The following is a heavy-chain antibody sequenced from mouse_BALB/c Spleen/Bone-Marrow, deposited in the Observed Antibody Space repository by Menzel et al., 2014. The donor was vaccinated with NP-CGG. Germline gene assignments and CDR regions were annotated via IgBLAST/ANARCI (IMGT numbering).Heavy chain of an antibody. V-gene: IGHV1-47*01. Sequence: VQLQHSGAELVKPGASVKMSCKAFGYTFTTYPIEWMKQNHGKSLEWIGNFHPYNDDTKYNGKFKGKAKLTVEKSSSTVYLGLRRLTSDDSGVFYGERGGGFAYWGQGTLVTVSA. CDR3: ERGGGFAY. CDR2: FHPYNDDT. CDR1: GYTFTTYP. J-gene: IGHJ3*01.